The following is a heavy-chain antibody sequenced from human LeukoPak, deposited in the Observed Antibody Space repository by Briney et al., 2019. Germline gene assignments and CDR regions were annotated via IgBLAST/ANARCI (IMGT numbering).Heavy chain of an antibody. J-gene: IGHJ4*02. Sequence: SLRLSCTASGFTFGDYAMSWVRQAPGKGLEWVGFIRSKAYGGTTEYAASVKGRFTISRDDSKSIAYLQLNSLKTEDTAVYYCTSPPGYSSSWDYYFDYRGQAALATVSS. CDR3: TSPPGYSSSWDYYFDY. CDR2: IRSKAYGGTT. CDR1: GFTFGDYA. D-gene: IGHD6-13*01. V-gene: IGHV3-49*04.